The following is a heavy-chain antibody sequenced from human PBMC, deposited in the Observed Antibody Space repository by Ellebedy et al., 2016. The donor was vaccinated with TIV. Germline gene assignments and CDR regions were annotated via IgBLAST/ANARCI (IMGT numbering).Heavy chain of an antibody. CDR3: AAPISLVGAKSNTARVYYYGMDV. V-gene: IGHV1-58*02. J-gene: IGHJ6*02. D-gene: IGHD1-26*01. CDR1: GFTFTTSA. CDR2: IVVGSGNT. Sequence: AASVKVSCKASGFTFTTSAIQWVRQARGQRLDWIGWIVVGSGNTNYAQKFQERVTLTRDMSTSTAYMELRSLISEETAVYYCAAPISLVGAKSNTARVYYYGMDVWGQGTTVTVSS.